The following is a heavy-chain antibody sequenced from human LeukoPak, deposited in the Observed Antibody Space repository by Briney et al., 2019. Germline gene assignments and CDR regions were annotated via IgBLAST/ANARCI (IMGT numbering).Heavy chain of an antibody. J-gene: IGHJ3*02. Sequence: PSETLFLTCTVSGGSISSGGYYWSWIRQHPGKGLEWIGYIYYSGSTYYNPSLKSRVTISVDTSKNQFSLKLSSVTAADTAVYYCARGGRQQLVLVAFDIWGQGTMVTVSS. CDR1: GGSISSGGYY. D-gene: IGHD6-13*01. CDR2: IYYSGST. V-gene: IGHV4-31*03. CDR3: ARGGRQQLVLVAFDI.